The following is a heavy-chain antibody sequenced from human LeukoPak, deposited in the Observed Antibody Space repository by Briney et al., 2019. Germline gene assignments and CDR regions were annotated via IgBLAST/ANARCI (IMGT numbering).Heavy chain of an antibody. CDR3: ASDGGVIVTIDY. CDR2: ISGSGGST. D-gene: IGHD3-16*02. CDR1: GFTFSSYA. J-gene: IGHJ4*02. Sequence: PGGSLRLSCAASGFTFSSYAMSWVRQAPGKGLEWVSAISGSGGSTYYADSVKGRFTISKDNSKNTLYLQMNSLRAEDTAVYYCASDGGVIVTIDYWGQGTLVTVSS. V-gene: IGHV3-23*01.